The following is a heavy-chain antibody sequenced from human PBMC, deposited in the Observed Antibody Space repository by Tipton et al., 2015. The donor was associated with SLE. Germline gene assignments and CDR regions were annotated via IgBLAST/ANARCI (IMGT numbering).Heavy chain of an antibody. V-gene: IGHV4-59*12. Sequence: TLSLTCAISGGSISSYYWSWIRQPPGKGLEWIGYIYYSGSTNYNPSLKSRVTISVDTSKNQFSLKLSYVTAADTAVYYCARASGIAAAGTKYFDLWGRGTLVTVSS. D-gene: IGHD6-13*01. CDR2: IYYSGST. CDR3: ARASGIAAAGTKYFDL. J-gene: IGHJ2*01. CDR1: GGSISSYY.